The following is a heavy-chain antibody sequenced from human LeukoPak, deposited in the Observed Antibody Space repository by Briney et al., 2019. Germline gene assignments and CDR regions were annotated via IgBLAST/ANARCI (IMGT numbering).Heavy chain of an antibody. D-gene: IGHD3-16*01. CDR1: GGSFSGYY. CDR2: INHSGST. CDR3: ARGLGGAYYYMDV. V-gene: IGHV4-34*01. J-gene: IGHJ6*03. Sequence: SETLSFTCAVYGGSFSGYYWSWIRQPPGKGLEWIGEINHSGSTNYNPSLKSRVTISVDTSKYQFSLRLSSVTVADTAVYYCARGLGGAYYYMDVWGKGTTVTVSS.